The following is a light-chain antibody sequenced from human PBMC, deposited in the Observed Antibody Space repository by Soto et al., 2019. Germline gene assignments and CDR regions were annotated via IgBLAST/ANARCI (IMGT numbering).Light chain of an antibody. CDR1: QSISSSY. V-gene: IGKV3-20*01. J-gene: IGKJ3*01. CDR3: QQYGSSRFT. CDR2: GAS. Sequence: EIVLTQSPGTLSLSPGERATLSCRASQSISSSYLAWYQQKPGQAPRLLVYGASSRATGIPDRFSGSGSGTDFTRTISRLEPEEFAVYYCQQYGSSRFTFGPGTKVDIK.